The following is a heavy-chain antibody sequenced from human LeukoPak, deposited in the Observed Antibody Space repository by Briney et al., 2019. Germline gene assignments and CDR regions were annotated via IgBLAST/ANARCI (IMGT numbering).Heavy chain of an antibody. CDR1: GFTFSSYA. Sequence: GGSLRLSCAASGFTFSSYAMSWVRQAPGKGLEWVSGISGGGLDTYYADSVKGRFIISRHNSKNTVYLQMNSLRPEDTAVYYCARAPRGLSAPFDYWGQGTLVTVSS. CDR2: ISGGGLDT. CDR3: ARAPRGLSAPFDY. V-gene: IGHV3-23*01. D-gene: IGHD3-16*02. J-gene: IGHJ4*02.